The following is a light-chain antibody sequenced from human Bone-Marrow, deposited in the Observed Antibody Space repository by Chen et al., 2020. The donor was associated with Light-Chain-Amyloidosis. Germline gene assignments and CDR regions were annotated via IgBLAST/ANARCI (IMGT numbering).Light chain of an antibody. CDR1: RRYVGGENH. Sequence: SALTQPAPVSGSPGQSITISCTRTRRYVGGENHVSWYQQHPDKAAKLMIYEVTNRPSWGPDRFSGAKSENTATLTMAGLQNEDEAGYFCSSYTITSTLVFGSGTRVTVL. J-gene: IGLJ1*01. V-gene: IGLV2-14*01. CDR2: EVT. CDR3: SSYTITSTLV.